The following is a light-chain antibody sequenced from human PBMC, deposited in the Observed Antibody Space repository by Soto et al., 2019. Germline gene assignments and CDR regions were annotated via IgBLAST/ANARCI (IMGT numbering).Light chain of an antibody. CDR1: QSVSSSY. Sequence: EIVLTQSPGTLSLSPGERATLSCRASQSVSSSYLAWYQQQPGQAPRLLIYGASSRATGIPDRFSGSGSGTDRTLTNCTLAPADFALYYGQQYGSPPTFGQGTKVDIK. CDR3: QQYGSPPT. CDR2: GAS. J-gene: IGKJ1*01. V-gene: IGKV3-20*01.